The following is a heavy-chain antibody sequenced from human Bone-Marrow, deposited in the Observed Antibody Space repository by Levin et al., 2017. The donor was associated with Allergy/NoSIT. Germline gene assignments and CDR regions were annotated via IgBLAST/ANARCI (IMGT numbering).Heavy chain of an antibody. Sequence: ASVKVSCKASGYTFIDYYLHWVRQAPGQGLEWMGWINPSTGATHYAQKFEGRVSLTRDTSISTAYMELSRLTSDDTVMYYCAKVHSNERWVDALDIWGQGTMVSVSS. CDR1: GYTFIDYY. CDR2: INPSTGAT. J-gene: IGHJ3*02. V-gene: IGHV1-2*02. CDR3: AKVHSNERWVDALDI. D-gene: IGHD4-11*01.